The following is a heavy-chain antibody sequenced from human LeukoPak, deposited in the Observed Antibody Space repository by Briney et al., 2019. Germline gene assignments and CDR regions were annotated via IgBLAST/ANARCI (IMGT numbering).Heavy chain of an antibody. CDR1: GYTFTGYY. CDR3: ARESLAVAGSNWFDP. V-gene: IGHV1-2*02. CDR2: INPNSGGT. D-gene: IGHD6-19*01. J-gene: IGHJ5*02. Sequence: ASVKVSCKASGYTFTGYYMHWVRQAPGQGLEWMGWINPNSGGTNYAQKFQGRVTMTRDTSISTAYMELSRLRPDDTAVYYCARESLAVAGSNWFDPWGQGTLVTVSS.